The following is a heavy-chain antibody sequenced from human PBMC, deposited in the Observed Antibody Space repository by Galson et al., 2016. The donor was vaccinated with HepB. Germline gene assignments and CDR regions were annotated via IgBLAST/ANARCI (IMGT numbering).Heavy chain of an antibody. D-gene: IGHD3-10*02. V-gene: IGHV3-9*01. CDR1: GFNFYDYA. J-gene: IGHJ6*02. CDR2: INWNSGRI. CDR3: AKDCSSVLYYSVMDV. Sequence: SLRLSCAASGFNFYDYAMHWVRQVPGQGLEWVSGINWNSGRIDYADSVKGRFTITRDNSRNSLHLQMNSLRAEDPALYYCAKDCSSVLYYSVMDVWGQGTTVTVSS.